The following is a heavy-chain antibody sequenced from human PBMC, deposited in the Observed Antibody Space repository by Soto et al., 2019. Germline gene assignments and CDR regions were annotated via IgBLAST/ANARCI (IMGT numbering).Heavy chain of an antibody. V-gene: IGHV3-23*01. CDR2: ISGSGGST. CDR1: GFTFSSYA. Sequence: GGSLRLSCAASGFTFSSYAMSWVRQAPGKGLEWVSAISGSGGSTYYADSVKGRFTISRDNSKNTLYLQMNSLRAEDTAVYYCAKYGGIPDYYDSSGYPPYFDYWGQGTLVTVS. CDR3: AKYGGIPDYYDSSGYPPYFDY. J-gene: IGHJ4*02. D-gene: IGHD3-22*01.